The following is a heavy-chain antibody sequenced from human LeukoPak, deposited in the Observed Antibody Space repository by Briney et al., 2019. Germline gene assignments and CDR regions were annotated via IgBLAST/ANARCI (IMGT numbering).Heavy chain of an antibody. CDR2: ISWNSGSI. D-gene: IGHD3-22*01. CDR1: GFTFDDYA. V-gene: IGHV3-9*01. Sequence: GRSLRLSCAASGFTFDDYAMHWVRQAPGKGLEWVSGISWNSGSIGYADSVKGRFTISRDNAKNSLYLQMNSLRAEDTAVYYCARVLHKRNYDSTTYYGYWGQGTLVTVSS. J-gene: IGHJ4*02. CDR3: ARVLHKRNYDSTTYYGY.